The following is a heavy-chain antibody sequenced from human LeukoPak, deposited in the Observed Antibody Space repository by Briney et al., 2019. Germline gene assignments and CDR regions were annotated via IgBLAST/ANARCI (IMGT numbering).Heavy chain of an antibody. CDR3: TRSETGDDTFDI. CDR2: IYYSGST. D-gene: IGHD7-27*01. Sequence: SETLSLTCTVSGGSISSSTYYWDWIRQPPGKGLEWIGSIYYSGSTYYNPSLKSRVTISVDTSKNQFSLKLSSLTATDTAVYYCTRSETGDDTFDIWGQGTMVTVSS. CDR1: GGSISSSTYY. V-gene: IGHV4-39*01. J-gene: IGHJ3*02.